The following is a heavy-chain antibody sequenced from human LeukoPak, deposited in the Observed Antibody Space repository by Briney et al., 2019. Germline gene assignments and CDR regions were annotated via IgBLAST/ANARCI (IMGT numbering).Heavy chain of an antibody. CDR2: IYYSGST. J-gene: IGHJ6*03. Sequence: SETLSLTCTVSGGSISSYYWSWIRQPPGKGLEWIGYIYYSGSTNYSPSLKSRVTISVDTSKNQFSLKLSSVTAADTAVYYCARTTEAHSWRTRYYDYYMDVWGKGTTVTVSS. D-gene: IGHD6-13*01. V-gene: IGHV4-59*01. CDR3: ARTTEAHSWRTRYYDYYMDV. CDR1: GGSISSYY.